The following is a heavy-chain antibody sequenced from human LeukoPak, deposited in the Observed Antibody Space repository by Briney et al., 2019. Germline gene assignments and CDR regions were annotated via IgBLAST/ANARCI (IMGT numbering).Heavy chain of an antibody. CDR3: ARGLAAAGKLDY. CDR2: ISGSGGST. D-gene: IGHD6-13*01. Sequence: PGGSLRLSCAASGFTFSDYYMSWIRQAPGKGLEWVSAISGSGGSTYYADSVKGRFTISRDNSKNTLYLQMNSLRAEDTAVYYCARGLAAAGKLDYWGQGTLVTVSS. V-gene: IGHV3-23*01. CDR1: GFTFSDYY. J-gene: IGHJ4*02.